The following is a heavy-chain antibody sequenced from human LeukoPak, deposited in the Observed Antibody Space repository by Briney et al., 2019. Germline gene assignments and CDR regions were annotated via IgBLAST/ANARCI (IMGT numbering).Heavy chain of an antibody. Sequence: PSETLSLTCTVSGGSISSGDYYWSWIRQPPGKGLEWIGYIYYSGSTYYNPSLKSRVTISVDTSKNQFSLKLSSVTAADTAVYYCARGDYYGLVLYFDYWGQGTLVTVSS. CDR1: GGSISSGDYY. J-gene: IGHJ4*02. D-gene: IGHD3-10*01. CDR3: ARGDYYGLVLYFDY. CDR2: IYYSGST. V-gene: IGHV4-30-4*01.